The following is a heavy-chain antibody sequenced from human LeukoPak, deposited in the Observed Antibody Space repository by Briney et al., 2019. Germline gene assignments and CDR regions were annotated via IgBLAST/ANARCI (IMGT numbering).Heavy chain of an antibody. Sequence: SETLSLTCTVSGGSISSSSYYWGWIRQPPGKGLEWIGSIYYSGSTYYNPSLKSRVTISVDTSKNQFSLKLSSVTAADTAVYYCARHVHPSRIAAAGTFDYWGQGTLVTVSS. CDR1: GGSISSSSYY. CDR3: ARHVHPSRIAAAGTFDY. CDR2: IYYSGST. D-gene: IGHD6-13*01. V-gene: IGHV4-39*01. J-gene: IGHJ4*02.